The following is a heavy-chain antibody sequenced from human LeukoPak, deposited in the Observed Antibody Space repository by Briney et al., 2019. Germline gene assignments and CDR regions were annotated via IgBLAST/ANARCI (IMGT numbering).Heavy chain of an antibody. CDR3: ARTGTTYYDFWSGSLNWFDP. Sequence: SETLSLTRAVYGGSFSGYYWSWIRQPPGKGLEWIGEINHSGSTNYNPSLKSRVTISVDTSKNQFSLKLSSVTAADTAVYYCARTGTTYYDFWSGSLNWFDPWGQGTLVTVSP. J-gene: IGHJ5*02. CDR1: GGSFSGYY. D-gene: IGHD3-3*01. CDR2: INHSGST. V-gene: IGHV4-34*01.